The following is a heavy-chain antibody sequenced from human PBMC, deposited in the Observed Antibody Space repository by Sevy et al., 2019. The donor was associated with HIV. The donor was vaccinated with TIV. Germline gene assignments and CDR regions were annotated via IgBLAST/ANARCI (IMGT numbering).Heavy chain of an antibody. CDR1: GFTFTSYG. J-gene: IGHJ4*02. Sequence: GGSLRLSCAASGFTFTSYGMHWVRQAPGKGLEWVAFIRDDGSIKSYAESVKGRVTISRDNSKNTGYLEMDSLTGEDTAVYYCAKASNFVSLYYNSRGYGALRSYFDSWGQGALVTVSS. V-gene: IGHV3-30*02. CDR3: AKASNFVSLYYNSRGYGALRSYFDS. CDR2: IRDDGSIK. D-gene: IGHD3-22*01.